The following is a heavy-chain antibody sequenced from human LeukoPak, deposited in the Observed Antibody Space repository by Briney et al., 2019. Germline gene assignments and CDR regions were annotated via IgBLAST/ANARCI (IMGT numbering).Heavy chain of an antibody. D-gene: IGHD2-2*01. CDR3: ARDRGGVPAAKGAYYFDY. Sequence: PSETLSLTCAVSGGSISSSNWWSWVRQPPGKGLEWIGEIYHSGSTNYNPSLKSRITMSVDTSKNQFSLKLSSVTAADTAVYYCARDRGGVPAAKGAYYFDYWGQGTLVTVSS. J-gene: IGHJ4*02. V-gene: IGHV4-4*02. CDR2: IYHSGST. CDR1: GGSISSSNW.